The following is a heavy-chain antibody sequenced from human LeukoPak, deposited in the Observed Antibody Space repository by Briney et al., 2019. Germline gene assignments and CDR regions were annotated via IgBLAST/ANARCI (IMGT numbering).Heavy chain of an antibody. CDR1: GYTLINYG. J-gene: IGHJ4*02. D-gene: IGHD3-22*01. CDR2: ISTYNGDR. CDR3: GREYCDDGSCYFPDY. V-gene: IGHV1-18*01. Sequence: GASVKVSCKASGYTLINYGFGISWVRQAPGQGLEWMGWISTYNGDRKYAQKFQGRVTMTIDTSTSIVYLQLRTLTSDDTAVYYCGREYCDDGSCYFPDYWGQGTLVTVSS.